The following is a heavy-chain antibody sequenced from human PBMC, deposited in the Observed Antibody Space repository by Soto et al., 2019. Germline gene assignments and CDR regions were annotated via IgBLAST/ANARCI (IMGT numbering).Heavy chain of an antibody. Sequence: QVQLIQSGVELRTPGASVKVSCRASGYNFSTYYMHWVRQAPGQGLEWMAIINPSGGRPVSAHKFQDRISITRDTSTETVYMELGSLTSDDTAVYYCARDNYYGGSGYPLDLWGHGTLVTVSS. D-gene: IGHD3-22*01. J-gene: IGHJ5*02. V-gene: IGHV1-46*01. CDR3: ARDNYYGGSGYPLDL. CDR2: INPSGGRP. CDR1: GYNFSTYY.